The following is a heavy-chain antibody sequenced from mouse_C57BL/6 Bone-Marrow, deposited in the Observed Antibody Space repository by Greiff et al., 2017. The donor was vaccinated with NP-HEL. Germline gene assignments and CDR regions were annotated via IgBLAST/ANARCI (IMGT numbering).Heavy chain of an antibody. Sequence: EVKVVESGGGLVKPGGSLKLSCAASGFTFSSYAMSWVRQTPEKRLEWVATISDGGSYTYYPDNVKGRFTISRDNAKNNLYLQMSHLKSEDTAMYYCARVWGGFAYWGQGTLVTVSA. CDR1: GFTFSSYA. CDR3: ARVWGGFAY. J-gene: IGHJ3*01. D-gene: IGHD4-1*01. V-gene: IGHV5-4*03. CDR2: ISDGGSYT.